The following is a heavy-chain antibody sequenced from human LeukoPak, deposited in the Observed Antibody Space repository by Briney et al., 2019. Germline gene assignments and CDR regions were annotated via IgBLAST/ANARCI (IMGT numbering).Heavy chain of an antibody. J-gene: IGHJ4*02. CDR1: GGSISSSSYY. Sequence: PSVTLSLTCTVSGGSISSSSYYWGWIRQPPGKGLEWIGSIYSSGSTYYNPSLKSRVTISVDTPKNQFSLKLSSVTAADTAVYYCARHRDSSSWSMFIDYWGQGTLVTVSS. CDR2: IYSSGST. CDR3: ARHRDSSSWSMFIDY. D-gene: IGHD6-13*01. V-gene: IGHV4-39*01.